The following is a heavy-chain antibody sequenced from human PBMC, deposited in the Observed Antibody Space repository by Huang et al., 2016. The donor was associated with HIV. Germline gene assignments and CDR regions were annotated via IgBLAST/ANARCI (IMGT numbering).Heavy chain of an antibody. J-gene: IGHJ4*02. CDR2: SDREDGET. CDR1: GYILTELA. V-gene: IGHV1-24*01. CDR3: ATHSGGDSYAPYY. D-gene: IGHD2-21*02. Sequence: QVQLVQSGAEVRKPGASVKVSCKVSGYILTELAMHWVRQSPGKGLEWMEGSDREDGETMDAEKLQGRVTMTEDTSTDTAFLELSGLTSDDTAVYYCATHSGGDSYAPYYWGQGTLVTVSS.